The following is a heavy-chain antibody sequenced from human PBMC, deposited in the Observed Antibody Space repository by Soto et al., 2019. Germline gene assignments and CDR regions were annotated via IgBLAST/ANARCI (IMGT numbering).Heavy chain of an antibody. D-gene: IGHD3-10*01. CDR2: INPSGGST. V-gene: IGHV1-46*01. Sequence: ASVKVSCKASGYTFTSYYMHWVRQAPGQGLGWMGIINPSGGSTSYAQKFQGRVTMTRDTSTSTVYMELSSLGSEDTAVYYCARDRGDPPTFDYWGQGTLVTVSS. J-gene: IGHJ4*02. CDR1: GYTFTSYY. CDR3: ARDRGDPPTFDY.